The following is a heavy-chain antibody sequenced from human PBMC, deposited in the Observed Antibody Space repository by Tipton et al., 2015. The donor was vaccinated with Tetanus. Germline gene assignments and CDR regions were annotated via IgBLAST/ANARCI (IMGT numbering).Heavy chain of an antibody. CDR3: AGDGEKIMTSDRRQRRATNYYYHYGLDV. D-gene: IGHD3-10*01. CDR1: GGSISSYF. CDR2: IYYSGST. J-gene: IGHJ6*02. Sequence: TLSLTCSVSGGSISSYFWSWIRQSPGQGLEWIGLIYYSGSTSYNPSLKSRVTISVDTSKNQITLTLKSVTAADTALYYCAGDGEKIMTSDRRQRRATNYYYHYGLDVWGQGTTVTVSS. V-gene: IGHV4-59*01.